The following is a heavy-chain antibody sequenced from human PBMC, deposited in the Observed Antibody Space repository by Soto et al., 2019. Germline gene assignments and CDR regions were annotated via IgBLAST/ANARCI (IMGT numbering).Heavy chain of an antibody. CDR3: ATTFYDSSGYSPFDY. CDR2: FDPEDGET. Sequence: VASVKVSCKVSGYTLTELSMHWVRQAPGKGLEWMGGFDPEDGETIYAQKFQGRVTMTEDTSTDTAYMELSSLRSEDTAVYYCATTFYDSSGYSPFDYWGQGTLVTVSS. V-gene: IGHV1-24*01. CDR1: GYTLTELS. D-gene: IGHD3-22*01. J-gene: IGHJ4*02.